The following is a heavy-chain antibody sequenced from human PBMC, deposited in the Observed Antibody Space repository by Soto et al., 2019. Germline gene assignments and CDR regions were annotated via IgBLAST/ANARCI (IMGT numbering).Heavy chain of an antibody. CDR3: ARHPERIAQIGWFDP. J-gene: IGHJ5*02. D-gene: IGHD6-13*01. CDR2: ISSSSGTI. CDR1: GFTFSSYG. V-gene: IGHV3-48*01. Sequence: EVQLVESGGGLVQPGGSLRLSCAASGFTFSSYGMNWVRQAPGKGLEWVSYISSSSGTIYYADSVKGRFTISRDNAKNSLYLQMNSLRAEDTAVYYCARHPERIAQIGWFDPWGQGTLVTVSS.